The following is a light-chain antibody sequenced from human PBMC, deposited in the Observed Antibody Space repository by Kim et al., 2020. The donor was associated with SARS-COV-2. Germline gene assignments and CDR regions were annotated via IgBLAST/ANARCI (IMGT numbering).Light chain of an antibody. J-gene: IGLJ1*01. CDR3: CSYAGSSTYV. V-gene: IGLV2-23*02. CDR2: EVS. CDR1: SSDVGSYNL. Sequence: LPASVSGSPGQSITISCTGTSSDVGSYNLVSWYQQHPGKAPKLVIYEVSKRPSGVSNRFSGSKSGNTASLTISGLQAEDEADYYCCSYAGSSTYVF.